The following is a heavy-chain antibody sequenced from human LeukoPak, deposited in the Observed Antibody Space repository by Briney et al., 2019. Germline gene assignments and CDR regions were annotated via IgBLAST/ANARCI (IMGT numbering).Heavy chain of an antibody. V-gene: IGHV1-18*01. CDR3: ARDTAPYYYDSSNPYDY. D-gene: IGHD3-22*01. J-gene: IGHJ4*02. CDR1: GYTFSSYG. Sequence: ASVKVSCKASGYTFSSYGISWVRQAPGQGLEWMGWISAYNGNTFYAQKVQGRVTMTTDTSTSTPYMDLRNLRSDDTAVYFCARDTAPYYYDSSNPYDYWGQGTLVIVSS. CDR2: ISAYNGNT.